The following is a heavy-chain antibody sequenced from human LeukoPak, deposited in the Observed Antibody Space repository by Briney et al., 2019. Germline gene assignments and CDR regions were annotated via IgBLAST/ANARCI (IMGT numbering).Heavy chain of an antibody. J-gene: IGHJ1*01. D-gene: IGHD1-1*01. Sequence: GGSLRLSCATSGFTFSRHWMSWVRQAPGKGLEWVANINQDGSGKYYVDSVKGRFTISRDNAKNSLYLQMNSLKSEDTAIYYCAEGTTGWGQGTLVTVSS. V-gene: IGHV3-7*01. CDR3: AEGTTG. CDR2: INQDGSGK. CDR1: GFTFSRHW.